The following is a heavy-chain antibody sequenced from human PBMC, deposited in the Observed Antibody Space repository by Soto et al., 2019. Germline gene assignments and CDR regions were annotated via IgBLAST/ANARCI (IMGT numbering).Heavy chain of an antibody. J-gene: IGHJ4*02. V-gene: IGHV3-30-3*01. CDR2: ISSESDDTNT. CDR1: GFTFNNYA. Sequence: LRLSCAASGFTFNNYALHWVRQAPGKGLEWLATISSESDDTNTYYLDSVKGRFRISRDNSKNTLYLHMNSLRAEDTAVYYCARDGDPGIAVPGTPAYFDYWRQGTLVTVSS. D-gene: IGHD6-19*01. CDR3: ARDGDPGIAVPGTPAYFDY.